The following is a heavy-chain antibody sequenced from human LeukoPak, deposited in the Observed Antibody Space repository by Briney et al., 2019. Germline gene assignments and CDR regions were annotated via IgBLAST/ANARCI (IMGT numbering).Heavy chain of an antibody. J-gene: IGHJ4*02. D-gene: IGHD3-16*01. CDR3: ASLFTFGGVTDY. CDR2: IYNSGST. Sequence: PSETLSLTCTVSGVSISSYYWSWIRQPAGKGLEWIGRIYNSGSTNYNPSLKSRVTISLDASKNQFSLSLSSVTAADTAVYYCASLFTFGGVTDYWGQGILVTVSS. V-gene: IGHV4-4*07. CDR1: GVSISSYY.